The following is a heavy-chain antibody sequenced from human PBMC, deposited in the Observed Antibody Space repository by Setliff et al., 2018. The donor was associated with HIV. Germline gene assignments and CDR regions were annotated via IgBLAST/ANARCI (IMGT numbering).Heavy chain of an antibody. J-gene: IGHJ6*03. Sequence: PSETLSLTCTVSGGSISSGSYYWSWIRQPAGKGLEWIGRIYTSGSTNYNPSLKSRVTISVDTSKNQFSLKLSSVTAADTAVYYCASLYYYDSSGYTSYMDVWGKGTTVTVSS. CDR2: IYTSGST. CDR3: ASLYYYDSSGYTSYMDV. V-gene: IGHV4-61*02. D-gene: IGHD3-22*01. CDR1: GGSISSGSYY.